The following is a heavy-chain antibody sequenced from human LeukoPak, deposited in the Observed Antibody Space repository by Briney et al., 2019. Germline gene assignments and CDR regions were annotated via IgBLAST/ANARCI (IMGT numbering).Heavy chain of an antibody. V-gene: IGHV3-48*03. D-gene: IGHD6-19*01. J-gene: IGHJ4*02. CDR3: ARDRIYSSGWYGYFDY. CDR1: GFPFSSYE. Sequence: PGGPLRLPCAASGFPFSSYEMNWFRQSPGKGLEGGSYISIRSRAIYYADSVKGRFTISRDNAKNTLYLHMNSLRAEDTAVYYCARDRIYSSGWYGYFDYWGQGSLVTVSS. CDR2: ISIRSRAI.